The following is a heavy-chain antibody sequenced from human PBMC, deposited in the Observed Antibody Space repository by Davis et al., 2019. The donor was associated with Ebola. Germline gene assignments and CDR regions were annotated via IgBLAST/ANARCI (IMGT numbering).Heavy chain of an antibody. D-gene: IGHD2-2*02. Sequence: PGGSLRLSCAASGFTFSSYRMNWVRQAPGKGLEWVSSISSSSSYKYYADSVKGRFTISRDNAKNSLYLQMNSLRAEDTSVHYCARVPLLHCSSTSCYRNWIVGYFDYWGQGTLVTVSS. J-gene: IGHJ4*02. CDR3: ARVPLLHCSSTSCYRNWIVGYFDY. CDR2: ISSSSSYK. CDR1: GFTFSSYR. V-gene: IGHV3-21*01.